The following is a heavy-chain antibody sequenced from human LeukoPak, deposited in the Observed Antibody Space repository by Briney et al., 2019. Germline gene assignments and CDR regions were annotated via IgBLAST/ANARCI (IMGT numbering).Heavy chain of an antibody. CDR1: GFTFSSCA. V-gene: IGHV3-23*01. Sequence: GGSLRLSCAGSGFTFSSCAVSWVRQAPGQGLEWVSVISDSGDYTSYADSVRGRFTISRDNSRNTLYLQMISLRPEDTAVYYCAKDTSIGKYCTNGVCSPFDYWGRGTLVTVSS. CDR3: AKDTSIGKYCTNGVCSPFDY. CDR2: ISDSGDYT. D-gene: IGHD2-8*01. J-gene: IGHJ4*02.